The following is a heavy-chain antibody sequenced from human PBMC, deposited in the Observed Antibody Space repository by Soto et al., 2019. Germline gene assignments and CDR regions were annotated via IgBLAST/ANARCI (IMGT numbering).Heavy chain of an antibody. D-gene: IGHD3-10*01. J-gene: IGHJ2*01. V-gene: IGHV4-61*01. CDR1: GGSVSSGSFY. Sequence: QVQLQESGPGLVKPSETLSLTCTVSGGSVSSGSFYWNWIRQSPGKGLEWIGYIYYTGVTIYNPSFNSRVTISVDPSKSQFSLNVRSVTAAATAVYYCARDNNFYGSGSRHWYFDLWGRGILVTVSS. CDR3: ARDNNFYGSGSRHWYFDL. CDR2: IYYTGVT.